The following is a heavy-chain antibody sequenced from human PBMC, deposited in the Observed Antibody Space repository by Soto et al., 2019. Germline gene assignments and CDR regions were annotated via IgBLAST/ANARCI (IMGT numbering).Heavy chain of an antibody. CDR1: GGSISSYY. D-gene: IGHD6-13*01. J-gene: IGHJ5*02. CDR2: IYYRWHH. V-gene: IGHV4-59*01. Sequence: PETLSLTCTVSGGSISSYYWSWTRQPPGKELDGIRYIYYRWHHNSSPALKSRVPISVDTSKNQSSLKLSSVTAADTAVYYCARGGYSISPSTPYNWFGPWGPGTLVTVSS. CDR3: ARGGYSISPSTPYNWFGP.